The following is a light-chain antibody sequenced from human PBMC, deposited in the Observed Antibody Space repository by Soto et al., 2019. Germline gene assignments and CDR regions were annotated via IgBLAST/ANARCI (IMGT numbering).Light chain of an antibody. CDR1: NNDIGVYDF. V-gene: IGLV2-8*01. J-gene: IGLJ1*01. Sequence: QSALTQPPSASASPGQSVTISCTGTNNDIGVYDFVSWYQHHPGKAPRLIIYEVVQRPSGVPDRFSGSKSGNTASLTISGLQAADEADYFCKSYAGSNTYVFGSGTQLTVL. CDR2: EVV. CDR3: KSYAGSNTYV.